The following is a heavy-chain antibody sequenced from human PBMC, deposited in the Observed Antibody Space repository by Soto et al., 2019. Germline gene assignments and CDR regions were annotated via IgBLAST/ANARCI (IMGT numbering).Heavy chain of an antibody. V-gene: IGHV1-8*01. Sequence: QVQLVQSGAEVKKPGASVKVSCKASGYTFTSYDINWVRQATGQVLEWMGWMAANSGSTGYAQKFQGRVTMTRNTSISTAYMELSSLRSEDTAVYYCARNYDFWSGEEWFDPWGQGTLVSVSS. CDR1: GYTFTSYD. D-gene: IGHD3-3*01. J-gene: IGHJ5*02. CDR3: ARNYDFWSGEEWFDP. CDR2: MAANSGST.